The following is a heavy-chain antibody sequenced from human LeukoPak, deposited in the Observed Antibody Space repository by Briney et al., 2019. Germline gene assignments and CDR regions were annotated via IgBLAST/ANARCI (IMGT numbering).Heavy chain of an antibody. CDR2: IYSGGST. Sequence: GGSLRLSCAASGFTVNNNYMSWVRQAPGKGLEWVSVIYSGGSTYYADSVKGRFTISRDNSKNTLYLQMNSLRAEDTAMYYCARGRGTFVVKYYFDYWAHGPLVTVPS. CDR1: GFTVNNNY. J-gene: IGHJ4*01. CDR3: ARGRGTFVVKYYFDY. D-gene: IGHD2-21*01. V-gene: IGHV3-53*01.